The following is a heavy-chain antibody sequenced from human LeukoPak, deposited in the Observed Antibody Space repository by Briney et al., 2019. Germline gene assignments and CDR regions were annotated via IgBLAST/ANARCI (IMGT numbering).Heavy chain of an antibody. CDR1: GFTFTDYW. V-gene: IGHV3-7*04. D-gene: IGHD1-14*01. J-gene: IGHJ1*01. CDR3: ATDLLYRRGLRYRRDSH. Sequence: PGGSERLSCAASGFTFTDYWMTWVRQAPGKGLEWVANIKQRRTETHYVDSVKGRFTISRDNARNSLYLQMNSLKTEDTGVYYCATDLLYRRGLRYRRDSHWDQGTRATVTS. CDR2: IKQRRTET.